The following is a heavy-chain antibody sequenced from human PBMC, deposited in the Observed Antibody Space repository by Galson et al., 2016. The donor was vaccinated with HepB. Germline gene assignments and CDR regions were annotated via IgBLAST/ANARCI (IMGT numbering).Heavy chain of an antibody. D-gene: IGHD4-11*01. CDR2: INLSDDST. V-gene: IGHV1-46*01. J-gene: IGHJ6*02. CDR3: ARGGSKSFDYYYFGLDV. CDR1: GYKYY. Sequence: SVKVSCKASGYKYYIHWVRQAPGQGLEWMGIINLSDDSTSYAQEFQGRVTMTRDTSTSAVYMELSSLRSDDTAVYYCARGGSKSFDYYYFGLDVWGQGTLVTVSS.